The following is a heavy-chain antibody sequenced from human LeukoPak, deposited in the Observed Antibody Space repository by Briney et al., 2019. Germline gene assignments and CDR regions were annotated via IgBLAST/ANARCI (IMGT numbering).Heavy chain of an antibody. CDR1: GFTFSNYV. CDR3: ASSSSGWYKFYY. J-gene: IGHJ4*02. D-gene: IGHD6-19*01. V-gene: IGHV3-23*01. CDR2: MSASGGST. Sequence: GGSLRLSCAASGFTFSNYVMNWVRQAPGNGLEWVSGMSASGGSTFYADSVKGRFTISRDNSKNTLYLQMNSLRAEDTAVYYCASSSSGWYKFYYWGQGTLVTVSS.